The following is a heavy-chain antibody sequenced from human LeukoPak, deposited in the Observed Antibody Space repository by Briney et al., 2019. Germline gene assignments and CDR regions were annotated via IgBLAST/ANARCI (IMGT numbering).Heavy chain of an antibody. CDR3: ARGRHDYDFWSGQSYGMDV. Sequence: GGSLRLSCAASGFTFSSYSMNSVRRAPGKGLEWVSSSSRSSSYIYYADSVKGRFTISRDNAKNSLYLQMNSLRAEDTAVYYCARGRHDYDFWSGQSYGMDVWGQGTTVTVSS. CDR1: GFTFSSYS. CDR2: SSRSSSYI. D-gene: IGHD3-3*01. J-gene: IGHJ6*02. V-gene: IGHV3-21*01.